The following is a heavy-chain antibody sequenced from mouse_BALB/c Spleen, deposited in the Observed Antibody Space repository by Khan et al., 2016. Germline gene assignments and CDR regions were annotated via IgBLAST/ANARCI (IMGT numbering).Heavy chain of an antibody. J-gene: IGHJ4*01. CDR1: DDSITSGY. CDR2: ITYSGST. D-gene: IGHD1-1*01. CDR3: SRSYGRDDSMDY. V-gene: IGHV3-8*02. Sequence: EVQLQESGPSLVKPSQTLSLTCSVTDDSITSGYWNWFRKFSGNKLEYMGYITYSGSTYYNPSLKSRISITRDISKNQYFLQLNPVTTEDTAAYYSSRSYGRDDSMDYWGQGTSVTVSS.